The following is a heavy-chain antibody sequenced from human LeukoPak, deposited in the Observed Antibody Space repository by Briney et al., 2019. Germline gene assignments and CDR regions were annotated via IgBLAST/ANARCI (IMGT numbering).Heavy chain of an antibody. J-gene: IGHJ4*02. CDR1: GDITHY. V-gene: IGHV4-39*01. Sequence: PSETLSLTCTVSGDITHYWGWIRQPPGKGLECIGSIYFSGSTYYNPSLRSRVTISLDTSKKQLSLKLSSVTAADTAVYYCARHNGGGVGSYVAPGPPDYFDYWGQGNLVTVST. CDR2: IYFSGST. D-gene: IGHD1-26*01. CDR3: ARHNGGGVGSYVAPGPPDYFDY.